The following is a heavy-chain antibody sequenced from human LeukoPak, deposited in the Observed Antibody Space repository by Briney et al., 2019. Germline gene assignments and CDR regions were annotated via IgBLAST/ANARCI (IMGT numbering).Heavy chain of an antibody. CDR1: GYSISSGYY. J-gene: IGHJ5*02. CDR3: AREGSSGEGWFDP. V-gene: IGHV4-38-2*02. Sequence: PSETLSLTCAVSGYSISSGYYWGWIRQPPGKGLEWIGSIYHSGSTYYSPSLKSRVTISVDTSKNQFSLKLSSVTAADTAVYYCAREGSSGEGWFDPWGQGTLVTVSS. D-gene: IGHD6-19*01. CDR2: IYHSGST.